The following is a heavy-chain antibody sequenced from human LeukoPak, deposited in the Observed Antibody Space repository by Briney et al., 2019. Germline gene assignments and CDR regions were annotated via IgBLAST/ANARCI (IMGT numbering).Heavy chain of an antibody. D-gene: IGHD4/OR15-4a*01. CDR3: AREDYRVFHAFDI. J-gene: IGHJ3*02. CDR2: MNPNSGNT. Sequence: ASVKVSCKASGYTFTSYYINWVRQATGQGPEWMGWMNPNSGNTDYAQRFQGRVTMTRNTSISTAYMELSSLRSEDTAVYYCAREDYRVFHAFDIWGQGTMVTVSS. V-gene: IGHV1-8*01. CDR1: GYTFTSYY.